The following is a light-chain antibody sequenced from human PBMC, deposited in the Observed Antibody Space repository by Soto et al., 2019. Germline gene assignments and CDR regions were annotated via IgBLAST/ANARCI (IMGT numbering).Light chain of an antibody. CDR1: QSMSRY. CDR3: QQSYSSPYT. V-gene: IGKV1-39*01. CDR2: AAS. J-gene: IGKJ2*01. Sequence: EIQMTQSPSSLSASVGDRVTITSPASQSMSRYLNWYQQKPGKAPKLLIYAASSLQRRVPSRFSGSGYWTDFTLTISSLQPEDFESYYCQQSYSSPYTFGQGTKLEIK.